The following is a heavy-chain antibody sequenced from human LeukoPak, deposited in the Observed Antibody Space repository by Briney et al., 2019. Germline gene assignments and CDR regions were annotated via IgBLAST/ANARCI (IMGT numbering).Heavy chain of an antibody. J-gene: IGHJ4*02. D-gene: IGHD3-22*01. CDR3: ARDRGRYYDSRGFYSGYYFDS. CDR2: ISGSGDST. V-gene: IGHV3-23*01. Sequence: GGSLRLSCAASGFTFSTYAVNWFRQAPGKGLEWVSTISGSGDSTYYADSVKGRFTISRDNSKDTLYLQMSSVRVDDTAVYYCARDRGRYYDSRGFYSGYYFDSWGQGILVTVST. CDR1: GFTFSTYA.